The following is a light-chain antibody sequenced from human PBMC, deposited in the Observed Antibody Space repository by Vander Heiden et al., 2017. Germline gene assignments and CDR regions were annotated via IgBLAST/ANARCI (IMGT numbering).Light chain of an antibody. CDR1: QSVNDN. V-gene: IGKV3-15*01. CDR2: DAS. CDR3: QQYKDLQT. J-gene: IGKJ1*01. Sequence: EIAMTQSPVTLSVSPGERVTLSCRASQSVNDNLAWYQQKPGQAPRLLVYDASTRATGIPARFSSSGSGTEFSLTINSLQSEDFVVYYWQQYKDLQTFGQGTKVDI.